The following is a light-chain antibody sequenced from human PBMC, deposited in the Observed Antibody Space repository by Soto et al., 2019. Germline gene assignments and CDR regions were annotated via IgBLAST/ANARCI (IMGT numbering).Light chain of an antibody. Sequence: EMLMTQSPGTLSLSPGERATLSCRASQSVSNNYLAWYQQKPGQAPRLLIYGASNRATGIPDRFSGSGSGTDFTLTISRLEPEDFAVYYCQQYGSSGTFGQGTKVDSK. J-gene: IGKJ1*01. V-gene: IGKV3-20*01. CDR1: QSVSNNY. CDR3: QQYGSSGT. CDR2: GAS.